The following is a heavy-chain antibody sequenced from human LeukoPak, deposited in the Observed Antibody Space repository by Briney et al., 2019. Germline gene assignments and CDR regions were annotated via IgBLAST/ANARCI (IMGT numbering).Heavy chain of an antibody. CDR2: IYHSGST. V-gene: IGHV4-39*07. CDR1: GGSISSSSYY. D-gene: IGHD6-13*01. J-gene: IGHJ4*02. CDR3: ARDSSSWSGDY. Sequence: SETLSLTCTVSGGSISSSSYYWGWIRQPPGKGLEWIGSIYHSGSTYYNPSLKSRVTISVDTSKNQFSLKLSSVTAADTAVYYCARDSSSWSGDYWGQGTLVTVSS.